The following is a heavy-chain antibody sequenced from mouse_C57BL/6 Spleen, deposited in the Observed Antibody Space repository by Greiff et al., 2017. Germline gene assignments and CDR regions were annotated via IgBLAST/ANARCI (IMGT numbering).Heavy chain of an antibody. CDR1: GYTFTSYW. V-gene: IGHV1-7*01. Sequence: QVHVKQSGAELAKPGASVKLSCKASGYTFTSYWMHWVKQRPGQGLEWIGYINPSSGYTKYNQKFKDKATLTADKSSSTAYMQLSSLTYEDSAVYYCAREDYASAMDDWGQGTSDTVSS. CDR2: INPSSGYT. J-gene: IGHJ4*01. CDR3: AREDYASAMDD. D-gene: IGHD2-4*01.